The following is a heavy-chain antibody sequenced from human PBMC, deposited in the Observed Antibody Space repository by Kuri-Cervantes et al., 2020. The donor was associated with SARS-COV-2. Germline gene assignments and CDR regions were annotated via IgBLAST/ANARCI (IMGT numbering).Heavy chain of an antibody. D-gene: IGHD2-2*01. J-gene: IGHJ6*03. V-gene: IGHV3-15*01. CDR3: TTDIVVVPAARVDYYYMDV. Sequence: GESLKISCAASGFTFSSYSMNWVRQAPGKGLEWVGRIKSKTDGGTTDYAAPVKGRFTISRDDSKNTLYLQMNSLKTEDTAVYYCTTDIVVVPAARVDYYYMDVWAKGPRSPSP. CDR1: GFTFSSYS. CDR2: IKSKTDGGTT.